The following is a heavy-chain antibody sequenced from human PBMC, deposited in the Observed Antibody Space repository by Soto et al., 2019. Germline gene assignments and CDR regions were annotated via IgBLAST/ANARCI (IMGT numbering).Heavy chain of an antibody. CDR1: GGSFSGYY. J-gene: IGHJ6*03. D-gene: IGHD3-10*01. V-gene: IGHV4-34*01. Sequence: QVQLQQWGAGLLKPSETLSLTCAVYGGSFSGYYWCWIRQTPGKGLEWIGEINDSGSTNHNPSRKSRVTIWVDTTKNQFTRKLSSVTAAATAVYYSARGLLVWFGELSRRGGYYYYMDVLGKGTTVTVSS. CDR2: INDSGST. CDR3: ARGLLVWFGELSRRGGYYYYMDV.